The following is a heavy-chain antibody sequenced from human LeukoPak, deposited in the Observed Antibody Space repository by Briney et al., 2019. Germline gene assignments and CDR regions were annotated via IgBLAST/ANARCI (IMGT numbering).Heavy chain of an antibody. V-gene: IGHV4-59*11. D-gene: IGHD6-19*01. CDR3: TRDGGVAVTPLDFDF. Sequence: PSETLSLTCTVFGASISTHYWSWIRQSPGKGLEWIGYISYRGSTDYNPSLRGRVTLSVDTSTNQISLRLMSVTAADTAVYYCTRDGGVAVTPLDFDFWGQGTLVTVSS. J-gene: IGHJ4*02. CDR2: ISYRGST. CDR1: GASISTHY.